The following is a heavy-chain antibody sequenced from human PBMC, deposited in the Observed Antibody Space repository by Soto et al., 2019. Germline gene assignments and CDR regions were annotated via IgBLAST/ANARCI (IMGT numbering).Heavy chain of an antibody. D-gene: IGHD5-12*01. CDR2: INSDGSST. V-gene: IGHV3-74*01. Sequence: GGSLRLSCAASGFTFSSYWMHWVRQAPGEGLVWVSRINSDGSSTSYADSVKGRFTISRDNAKNTLYLQMNSLRAEDTAVYYCARAGEMATITYYYYYYGMDVWGQGTTVTVSS. CDR3: ARAGEMATITYYYYYYGMDV. CDR1: GFTFSSYW. J-gene: IGHJ6*02.